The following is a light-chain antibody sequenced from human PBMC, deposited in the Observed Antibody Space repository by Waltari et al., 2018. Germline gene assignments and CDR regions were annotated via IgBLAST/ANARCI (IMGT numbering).Light chain of an antibody. CDR3: QQYDTYPRT. V-gene: IGKV1-16*02. Sequence: DIHMTQSPSSLPPSVADRVAITCRASQAMKNYFAWVQQKLDKAPKSLIYAASSWQSGFPSKFSGRGSGTDFTLTLSSLRPEDFGTYYCQQYDTYPRTFGPGTKVDIK. CDR2: AAS. J-gene: IGKJ3*01. CDR1: QAMKNY.